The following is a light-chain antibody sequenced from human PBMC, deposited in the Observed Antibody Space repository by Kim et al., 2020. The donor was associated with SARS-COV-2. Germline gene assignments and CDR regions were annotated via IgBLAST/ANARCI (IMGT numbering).Light chain of an antibody. CDR1: QSVSSN. CDR3: QQYNNWPPWT. V-gene: IGKV3-15*01. CDR2: GAS. Sequence: EIVMTQSPATLSVSPGERATLSCRASQSVSSNLAWYQQKPGQAPRLLIYGASTRATGISARFSGRGSGTEFTLTITSLQSEDLAVYYCQQYNNWPPWTFGQGTKVDIK. J-gene: IGKJ1*01.